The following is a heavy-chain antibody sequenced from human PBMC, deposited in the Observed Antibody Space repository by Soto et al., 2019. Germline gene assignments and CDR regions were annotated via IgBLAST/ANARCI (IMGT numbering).Heavy chain of an antibody. Sequence: SETLSPTCTLSGCSVRAPYWLNWVRQSPEKGLEWIAEVHISGHSNYNPSLRSRVSVSIDSSKNQFYLNLNSVTAADTAIYYCARVRQGCSDNNCYFDPWGQGTKVTVSS. V-gene: IGHV4-4*02. J-gene: IGHJ5*01. D-gene: IGHD1-1*01. CDR3: ARVRQGCSDNNCYFDP. CDR1: GCSVRAPYW. CDR2: VHISGHS.